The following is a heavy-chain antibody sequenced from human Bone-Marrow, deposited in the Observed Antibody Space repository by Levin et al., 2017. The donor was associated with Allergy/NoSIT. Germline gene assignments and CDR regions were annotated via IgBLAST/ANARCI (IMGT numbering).Heavy chain of an antibody. J-gene: IGHJ4*02. CDR1: GFTFDDYA. D-gene: IGHD3-3*01. CDR2: ISWNSGSI. Sequence: GGSLRLSCAASGFTFDDYAMHWVRQAPGKGLEWVSGISWNSGSIGYADSVKGRFTISRDNAKNSLYLQMNSLRAEDTALYYCAKTPGYDFWNRRGYFDYWGQGTLVTVSS. V-gene: IGHV3-9*01. CDR3: AKTPGYDFWNRRGYFDY.